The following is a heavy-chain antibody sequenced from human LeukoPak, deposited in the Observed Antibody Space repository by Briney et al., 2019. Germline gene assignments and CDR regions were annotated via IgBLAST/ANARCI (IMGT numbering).Heavy chain of an antibody. J-gene: IGHJ3*02. CDR2: IYYSGST. Sequence: SETLSLTCAVSGVSITSFNWRWIRQPPGKGLEWIGYIYYSGSTNYNPSLKSRVTMSVDTSKNQFSLKLRSVTAADTAVYYCARQVRLGEVALDIWGQGTLVTVSS. D-gene: IGHD3-16*01. V-gene: IGHV4-59*08. CDR3: ARQVRLGEVALDI. CDR1: GVSITSFN.